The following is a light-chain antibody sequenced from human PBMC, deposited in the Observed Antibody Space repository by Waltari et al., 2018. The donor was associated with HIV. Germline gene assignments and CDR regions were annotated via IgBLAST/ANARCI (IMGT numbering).Light chain of an antibody. CDR3: MQNKQLPLT. J-gene: IGKJ4*01. CDR1: HSLLSSDGGTY. Sequence: DVVLTQTPVSLSVTPGQPASLSCRSSHSLLSSDGGTYLFWFLQRPGQPPQLLIYEVSKRFSGVPERFRGSGSGTDFTLDINRVEAEDVGVYFCMQNKQLPLTFGGGTKVEIK. CDR2: EVS. V-gene: IGKV2D-29*01.